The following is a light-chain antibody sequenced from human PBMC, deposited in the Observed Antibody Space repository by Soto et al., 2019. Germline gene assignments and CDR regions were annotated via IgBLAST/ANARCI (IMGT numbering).Light chain of an antibody. J-gene: IGKJ1*01. CDR3: QQFENWHHM. V-gene: IGKV3-15*01. CDR1: RSISSK. Sequence: EIVMTQSPATLSASPGERATLSCRASRSISSKLAWYQQKPGQTPRLLIYDASTRDTGIPARISASGSGTEFTLTISSLQSEDFAVYYCQQFENWHHMFGQGTKVEIK. CDR2: DAS.